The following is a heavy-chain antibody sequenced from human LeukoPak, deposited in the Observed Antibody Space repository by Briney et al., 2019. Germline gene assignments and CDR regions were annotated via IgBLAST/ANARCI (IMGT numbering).Heavy chain of an antibody. Sequence: GGSLGLSCAASGFTFSSYSMNWVRQAPGKGLEWVSYISSSSSTIYYADSVKGRFTISRDNAKNSLYLQMNSLRAEDTAVYYCARDSLVRGLPPWYYYYGMDVWGQGTTVTVSS. CDR3: ARDSLVRGLPPWYYYYGMDV. J-gene: IGHJ6*02. CDR2: ISSSSSTI. D-gene: IGHD3-10*01. V-gene: IGHV3-48*01. CDR1: GFTFSSYS.